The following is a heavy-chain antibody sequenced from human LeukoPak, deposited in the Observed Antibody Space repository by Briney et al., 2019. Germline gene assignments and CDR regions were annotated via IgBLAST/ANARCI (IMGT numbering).Heavy chain of an antibody. CDR2: ISGNGGST. CDR3: ARGYIYGYHY. V-gene: IGHV3-23*01. CDR1: RFTFSTYA. Sequence: GGSLRLSCAASRFTFSTYAMSWVRQAPRKGLEWVSAISGNGGSTYYADSVKGRFTISRDNSKNTLFLQMNSLRAEDTAVYYCARGYIYGYHYWGQGTLVTVSS. D-gene: IGHD5-18*01. J-gene: IGHJ4*02.